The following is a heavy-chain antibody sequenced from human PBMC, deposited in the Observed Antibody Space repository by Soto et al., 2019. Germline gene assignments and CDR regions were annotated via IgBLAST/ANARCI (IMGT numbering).Heavy chain of an antibody. CDR1: GFIFSSYN. J-gene: IGHJ4*02. V-gene: IGHV3-30-3*01. D-gene: IGHD1-26*01. CDR3: ARAPSGSYPEFDY. Sequence: QVQLVESGGGVVQPGRSLRLSCAASGFIFSSYNMHWVRQAPGKGLEWVGVITYDGSNQYYADSVKGRFTISRDNSRNMLFLQMNSLRPDDTAVYYCARAPSGSYPEFDYWGQGTLVTVSS. CDR2: ITYDGSNQ.